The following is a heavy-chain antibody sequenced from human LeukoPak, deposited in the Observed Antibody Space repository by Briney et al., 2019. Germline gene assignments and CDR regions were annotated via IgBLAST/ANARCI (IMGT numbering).Heavy chain of an antibody. CDR1: GGSVSSSNW. D-gene: IGHD3-22*01. V-gene: IGHV4-4*02. J-gene: IGHJ4*02. Sequence: SGTLSLTCAVSGGSVSSSNWWSWVRQPPGKGLEWIGEIYHSGSTNYNPSLKSRVTISVDKSKNQFSLTLSSVTAADTAVYYCARRTGDSSGYYSFDYLGQGTLVTVSS. CDR3: ARRTGDSSGYYSFDY. CDR2: IYHSGST.